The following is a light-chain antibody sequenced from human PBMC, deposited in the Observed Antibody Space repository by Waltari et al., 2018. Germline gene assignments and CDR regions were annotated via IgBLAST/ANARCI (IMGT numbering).Light chain of an antibody. J-gene: IGLJ2*01. CDR2: DVY. V-gene: IGLV2-14*01. CDR1: GSDVGGYDY. CDR3: SSYTRSGVV. Sequence: QSALTQPASVSGSPGQAIIISCTGTGSDVGGYDYVSWYQQYPGKAPRLIIYDVYNRPSVVSKRFSGAKSDNTSSLTISGRQAEDESVYYCSSYTRSGVVFGGGTKLTVL.